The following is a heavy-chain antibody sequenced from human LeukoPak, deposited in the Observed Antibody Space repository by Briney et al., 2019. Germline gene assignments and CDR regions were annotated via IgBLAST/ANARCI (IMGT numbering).Heavy chain of an antibody. Sequence: SETLSLTCTVSGGSISSSSYYWSWIRQPPGKGLEWIGSIYYSGSTYYNPSLKSRVTISVDTSKNQFSLKLSSVTAADTAVYYCAGMGGDGAFDIWGQGTMVTVSS. CDR2: IYYSGST. CDR1: GGSISSSSYY. J-gene: IGHJ3*02. V-gene: IGHV4-39*07. CDR3: AGMGGDGAFDI. D-gene: IGHD2-21*01.